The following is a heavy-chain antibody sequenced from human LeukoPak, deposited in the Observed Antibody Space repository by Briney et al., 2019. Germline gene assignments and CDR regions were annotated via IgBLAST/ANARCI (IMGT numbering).Heavy chain of an antibody. Sequence: SETLSLTCTVSGGSISSSSYYWGWIRQPPGKGLEWIGSIYYSGSTYYNPSLKSRVTISVDTSKNQFTLKLSSVTAADTAVYYCARDSTLTGYSSSWPHDAFDIWGQGTMVTVSS. D-gene: IGHD6-13*01. J-gene: IGHJ3*02. CDR2: IYYSGST. CDR3: ARDSTLTGYSSSWPHDAFDI. CDR1: GGSISSSSYY. V-gene: IGHV4-39*06.